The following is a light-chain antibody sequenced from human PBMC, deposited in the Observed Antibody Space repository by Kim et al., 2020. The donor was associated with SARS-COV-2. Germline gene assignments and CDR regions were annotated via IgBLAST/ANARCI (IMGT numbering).Light chain of an antibody. V-gene: IGKV1-5*03. CDR3: QQFDDYFWT. CDR2: KAS. Sequence: ASVGDRVTITCRASQSISNWLAWYQQKPGKAPKLLISKASSLESGVPSRFSGSGSGTEFTLTISSLQPYDFATYYCQQFDDYFWTFGQGTKVDIK. J-gene: IGKJ1*01. CDR1: QSISNW.